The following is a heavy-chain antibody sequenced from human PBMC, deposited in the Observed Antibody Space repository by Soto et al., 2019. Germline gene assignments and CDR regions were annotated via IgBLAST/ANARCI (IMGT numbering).Heavy chain of an antibody. V-gene: IGHV3-11*05. CDR1: GFTFSDYY. Sequence: GGSLRLSCAASGFTFSDYYMSWIRQAPGKGLEWVSYISSSSSYTNYADSVKGRFTISRDNAKNSLYLQMNSLRAEDTAVYYCARDLVGTMVRGVEDYYYGMDVWGQGTTVTVSS. D-gene: IGHD3-10*01. CDR2: ISSSSSYT. J-gene: IGHJ6*02. CDR3: ARDLVGTMVRGVEDYYYGMDV.